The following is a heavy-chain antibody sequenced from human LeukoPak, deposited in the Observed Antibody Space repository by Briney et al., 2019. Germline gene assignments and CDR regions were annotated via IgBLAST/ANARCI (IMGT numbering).Heavy chain of an antibody. Sequence: PSETLSLTCAVYGGSFSGYYWSWIRQPPGKGLEWIGEINHSGSTNYNPSLKSRVTISVDTSKNQFSLKLSSVTAADTAVYYCAREGGPGVVVPAARTFDPWGQGTLVTVSS. CDR3: AREGGPGVVVPAARTFDP. J-gene: IGHJ5*02. CDR2: INHSGST. V-gene: IGHV4-34*01. CDR1: GGSFSGYY. D-gene: IGHD2-2*01.